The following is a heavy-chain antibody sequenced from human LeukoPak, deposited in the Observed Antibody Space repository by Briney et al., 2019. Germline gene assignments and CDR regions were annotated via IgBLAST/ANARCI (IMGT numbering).Heavy chain of an antibody. V-gene: IGHV3-7*01. CDR2: IKQDGSEK. CDR3: ARDGLFYDSSGYLIDY. Sequence: PGGSLRLSCATSGFIFSNYWMSWVRQAPGKGLEWVANIKQDGSEKYYVDSVKGRFTISRDNAKNSLYLQMNSLRAEDTAVYYCARDGLFYDSSGYLIDYWGQGTLVTVSS. J-gene: IGHJ4*02. D-gene: IGHD3-22*01. CDR1: GFIFSNYW.